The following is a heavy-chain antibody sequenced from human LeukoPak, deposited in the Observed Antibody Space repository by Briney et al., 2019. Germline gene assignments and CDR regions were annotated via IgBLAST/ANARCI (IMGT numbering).Heavy chain of an antibody. CDR2: MYNSGST. V-gene: IGHV4-59*08. CDR1: GVSISTYY. J-gene: IGHJ4*02. CDR3: ARSSRGAHDFDY. D-gene: IGHD3-10*01. Sequence: SETLSLTCAVSGVSISTYYWNWIRQPPGKGLEWIGYMYNSGSTYYNPSRKSRVTISVDTSKNQFSLKMTSVTAADTAVYYCARSSRGAHDFDYWGQGPLVTVP.